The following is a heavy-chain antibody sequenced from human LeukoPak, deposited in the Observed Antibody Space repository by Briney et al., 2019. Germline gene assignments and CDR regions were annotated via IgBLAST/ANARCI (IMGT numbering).Heavy chain of an antibody. D-gene: IGHD2-15*01. Sequence: GASVKVSCKASGGTFSSYAISWVRQAPGRGLEWMGRIIPILGIANYAQKFQGRVTITADKSTSTAYMELSSLRSEDTAVYYCARDIVVVVAETGMDVWGQGTTVTVSS. CDR1: GGTFSSYA. CDR3: ARDIVVVVAETGMDV. J-gene: IGHJ6*02. CDR2: IIPILGIA. V-gene: IGHV1-69*04.